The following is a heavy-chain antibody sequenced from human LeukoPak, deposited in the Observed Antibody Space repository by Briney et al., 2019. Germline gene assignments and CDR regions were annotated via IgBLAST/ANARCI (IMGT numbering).Heavy chain of an antibody. CDR2: ISYSGNA. V-gene: IGHV4-39*01. D-gene: IGHD4-11*01. CDR3: ARNLGQTWGTVTTDLWYFDH. J-gene: IGHJ4*02. CDR1: GASIITTNYY. Sequence: PSETLPLTCTVSGASIITTNYYWGWIRRPPAKGLEWIGSISYSGNAYYNPSLRSRLSISMDASKNQFSLKVRSVTAADTAVYYCARNLGQTWGTVTTDLWYFDHWGQGTLVPVSS.